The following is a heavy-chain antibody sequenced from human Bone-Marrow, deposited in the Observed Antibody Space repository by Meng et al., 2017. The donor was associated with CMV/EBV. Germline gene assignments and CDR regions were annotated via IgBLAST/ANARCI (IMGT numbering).Heavy chain of an antibody. D-gene: IGHD3-22*01. J-gene: IGHJ6*02. Sequence: ASVMVFCKAAGYTFSGYYMHWVRQAPGQGLEWMGWINPNSGGTNYAQKFQGRVTMTRDTSISTAYMELSRLRSGDTAVYYCAIEPCYLDSSGYYPEYYGMDVWGQGTTVTVSS. CDR1: GYTFSGYY. V-gene: IGHV1-2*02. CDR2: INPNSGGT. CDR3: AIEPCYLDSSGYYPEYYGMDV.